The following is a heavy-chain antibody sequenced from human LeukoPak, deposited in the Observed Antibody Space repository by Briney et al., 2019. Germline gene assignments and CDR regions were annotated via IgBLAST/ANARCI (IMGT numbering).Heavy chain of an antibody. J-gene: IGHJ4*02. D-gene: IGHD3-22*01. CDR2: IKQEGSEK. CDR3: ARDPPRHYDR. CDR1: GFTFSDYW. V-gene: IGHV3-7*01. Sequence: GVSLRLSCAASGFTFSDYWMTWVRQTPGKGREGVASIKQEGSEKFYVDSMKGRFTVSRDNAKNSLYLQMNCLRAEDTAVYYCARDPPRHYDRWGQGTLVTVSS.